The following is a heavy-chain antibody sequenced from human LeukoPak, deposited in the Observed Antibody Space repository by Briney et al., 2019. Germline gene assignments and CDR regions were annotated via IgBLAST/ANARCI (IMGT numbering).Heavy chain of an antibody. J-gene: IGHJ4*02. CDR3: ARIGDYVKVFDY. D-gene: IGHD4-17*01. V-gene: IGHV3-23*01. CDR1: GFTFSSYA. Sequence: GGSLRLSCAASGFTFSSYAMSWVRQAPGKGLEWVSAISGSGGSTYYADSVKGRFTISRDNSKNTLYLQMNSLRAEDTAVYYCARIGDYVKVFDYWGQGTLVTVSS. CDR2: ISGSGGST.